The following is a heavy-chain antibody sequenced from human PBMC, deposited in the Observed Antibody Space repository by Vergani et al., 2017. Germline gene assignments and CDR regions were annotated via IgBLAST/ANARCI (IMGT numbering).Heavy chain of an antibody. D-gene: IGHD2-15*01. J-gene: IGHJ6*03. CDR3: ARDGERGYCSGGSCYSGYYYYMDV. V-gene: IGHV3-11*04. CDR2: ISSSGSTI. Sequence: VQLVESGGGLVQPGGSLRLSCAASGFTFSDYYMSWIRQAPGKGLEWVSYISSSGSTIYYADSVKGRFTISRDNAKNSLYLQKNSLRAEDTAVYYCARDGERGYCSGGSCYSGYYYYMDVWGKGTTVTVSS. CDR1: GFTFSDYY.